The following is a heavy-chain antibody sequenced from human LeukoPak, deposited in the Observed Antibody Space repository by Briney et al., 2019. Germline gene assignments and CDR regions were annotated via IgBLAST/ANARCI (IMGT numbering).Heavy chain of an antibody. CDR2: ITNDGSST. V-gene: IGHV3-74*01. D-gene: IGHD6-19*01. CDR3: ARERYSSGWRFDY. J-gene: IGHJ4*02. CDR1: GLTFSSHW. Sequence: PGGSLRLSCAASGLTFSSHWMHWVRQAPGKGLVWVSRITNDGSSTTYADSVKGRFTISRDNAKNSLYLQMNSLRAEDTAVYYCARERYSSGWRFDYWGQGTLVTVSS.